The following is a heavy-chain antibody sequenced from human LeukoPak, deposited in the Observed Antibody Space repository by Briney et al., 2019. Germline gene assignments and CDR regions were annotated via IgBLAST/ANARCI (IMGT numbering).Heavy chain of an antibody. CDR1: GFTFSSYA. D-gene: IGHD6-19*01. Sequence: GGSLRLSCAASGFTFSSYAMSWVRQAPGKGLEWVSAISGSGGSTYYADSVKGRFTISRDNSKNTLYLQMNSLRAEDTAVYYCAKDRKSSDWAPDAFDIWGQGTMVTVSS. CDR2: ISGSGGST. J-gene: IGHJ3*02. V-gene: IGHV3-23*01. CDR3: AKDRKSSDWAPDAFDI.